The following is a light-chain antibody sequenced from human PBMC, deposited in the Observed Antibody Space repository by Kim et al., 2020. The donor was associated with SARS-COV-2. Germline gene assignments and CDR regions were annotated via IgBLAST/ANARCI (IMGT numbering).Light chain of an antibody. Sequence: PGKTARITCGGNNIGSKSVHWYQQKPGQAPVLVIYYDSDRPSGIPERFSGSNSGNTATLTISRVEAGDEADYHCQVWDSSSDRLYVFGTGTKVTVL. J-gene: IGLJ1*01. CDR3: QVWDSSSDRLYV. CDR2: YDS. V-gene: IGLV3-21*04. CDR1: NIGSKS.